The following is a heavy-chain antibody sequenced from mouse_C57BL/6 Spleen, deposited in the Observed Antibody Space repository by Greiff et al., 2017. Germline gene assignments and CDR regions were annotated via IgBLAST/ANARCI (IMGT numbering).Heavy chain of an antibody. D-gene: IGHD1-1*01. CDR1: GYTFTSYW. CDR2: IYPGSGST. V-gene: IGHV1-55*01. J-gene: IGHJ1*03. Sequence: QVQLQQSGAELVKPGASVKMSCKASGYTFTSYWITWVKQRPGQGLEWIGDIYPGSGSTNYNEKFKSKATLTVDTSSSTAYMQLSSLTSEDSAVYYCARCTTVVGHWYFDVWGTGTTVTVSS. CDR3: ARCTTVVGHWYFDV.